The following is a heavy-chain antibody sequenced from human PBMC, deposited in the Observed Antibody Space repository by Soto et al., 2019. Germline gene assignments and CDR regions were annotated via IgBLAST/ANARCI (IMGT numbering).Heavy chain of an antibody. CDR2: MNPNSGNT. CDR3: ARERTGTTSMDV. CDR1: GYTFTSYD. V-gene: IGHV1-8*01. Sequence: QVQLVQSGAEVKKPGASVKVSCKASGYTFTSYDINWVRQATGQGLEWMGWMNPNSGNTGYAQKFRRRVTMTRNTSISTAYMELSSLRSEDTAVYYCARERTGTTSMDVWGQGTTVTVSS. D-gene: IGHD1-1*01. J-gene: IGHJ6*02.